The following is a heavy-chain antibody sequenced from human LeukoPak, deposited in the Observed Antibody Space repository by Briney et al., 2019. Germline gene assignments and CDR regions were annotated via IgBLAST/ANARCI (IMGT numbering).Heavy chain of an antibody. CDR1: GGSISSYY. Sequence: SETLSLTCTVSGGSISSYYWSWIRQPPGKGLEWIGYIYYSGSTNCNPSLKSRVTISVDTSKNQFSLKLSSVTAADTAVYYCARFGGSGYYFDYWGQGTLVTVSS. D-gene: IGHD5-12*01. CDR3: ARFGGSGYYFDY. J-gene: IGHJ4*02. V-gene: IGHV4-59*08. CDR2: IYYSGST.